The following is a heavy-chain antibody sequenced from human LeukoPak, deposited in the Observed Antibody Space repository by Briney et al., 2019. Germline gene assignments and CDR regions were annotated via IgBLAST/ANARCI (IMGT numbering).Heavy chain of an antibody. CDR2: IYTSGST. Sequence: PSETLSLTCTGSGGSISSYYWSWIRQPAGKGLEWIGRIYTSGSTNYNPSRKSRVTMSVDTSKNQFSLKLSSVTAEDTAVYYCAIEYSSSGGGFAYWGQGTLVTVSS. D-gene: IGHD6-6*01. CDR3: AIEYSSSGGGFAY. V-gene: IGHV4-4*07. J-gene: IGHJ4*02. CDR1: GGSISSYY.